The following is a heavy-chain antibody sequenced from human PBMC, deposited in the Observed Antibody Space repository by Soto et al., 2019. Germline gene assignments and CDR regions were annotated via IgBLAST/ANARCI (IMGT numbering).Heavy chain of an antibody. CDR3: AASTVTTRAAVYEEYYYMDV. D-gene: IGHD4-4*01. Sequence: EVQLLESGGGLVQPGGSLRLSCAASGFTFSSYAMSWVRQAPGKGLEWVSAISGSGGSTYYADSVKGRFTISRDNSKNTLYLQMNSLRAEDTAVYYCAASTVTTRAAVYEEYYYMDVWGKGTTVTVSS. J-gene: IGHJ6*03. V-gene: IGHV3-23*01. CDR1: GFTFSSYA. CDR2: ISGSGGST.